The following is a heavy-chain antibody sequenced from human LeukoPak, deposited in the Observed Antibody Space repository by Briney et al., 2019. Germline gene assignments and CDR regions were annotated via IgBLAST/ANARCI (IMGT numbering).Heavy chain of an antibody. CDR2: ISGSGGST. D-gene: IGHD6-19*01. CDR1: GFIVSSSY. J-gene: IGHJ6*02. Sequence: GGSLRLSCAGSGFIVSSSYTSWVRQAPGKGLEWVSAISGSGGSTYYADSVKGRFTISRDNSKNTLYLQMNSLRAEDTAVYYCAKDRVSGWSLYYYYYGMDVWGQGTTVTVSS. CDR3: AKDRVSGWSLYYYYYGMDV. V-gene: IGHV3-23*01.